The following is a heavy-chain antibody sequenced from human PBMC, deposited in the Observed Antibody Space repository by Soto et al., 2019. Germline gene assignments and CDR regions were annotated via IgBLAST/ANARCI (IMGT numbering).Heavy chain of an antibody. CDR3: GRDIIGVAVQSDYYYGMEV. CDR2: INPSGGIT. D-gene: IGHD6-19*01. J-gene: IGHJ6*01. V-gene: IGHV1-46*01. Sequence: ASVKVSCKSSVYTFTSYYMHWVRPAPGQGLEWMGIINPSGGITTYAQKFRGRVTMTRDTSTSTAYMELSSLRSEDTAVHSCGRDIIGVAVQSDYYYGMEVWGQATTVTCSS. CDR1: VYTFTSYY.